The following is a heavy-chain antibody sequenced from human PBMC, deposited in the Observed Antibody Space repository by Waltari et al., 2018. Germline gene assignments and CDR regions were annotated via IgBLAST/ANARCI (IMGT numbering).Heavy chain of an antibody. CDR1: GFTINTYS. CDR2: ISSLSTSSI. V-gene: IGHV3-48*01. Sequence: EVQLVESGGGLVQPGGSLRLSCAASGFTINTYSMNWVRQAPGKGLDWVSFISSLSTSSIRYADSVKGRFTISRDDAKNSLYLQMHSLRVEDTAVYYCALWVGWFDPWGQGTLVTVSS. D-gene: IGHD3-10*01. CDR3: ALWVGWFDP. J-gene: IGHJ5*02.